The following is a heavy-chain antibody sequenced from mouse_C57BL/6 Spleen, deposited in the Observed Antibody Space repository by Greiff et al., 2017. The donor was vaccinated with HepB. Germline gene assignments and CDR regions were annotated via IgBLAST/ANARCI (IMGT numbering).Heavy chain of an antibody. D-gene: IGHD2-10*02. CDR2: ISDGGSYT. J-gene: IGHJ4*01. CDR1: GFTFSSYA. Sequence: EVKVEESGGGLVKPGGSLKLSCAASGFTFSSYAMSWVRQTPEKRLEWVATISDGGSYTYYPDNVKGRFTISRDNAKNNLYLQMSHLKSEDTAMYYCARDGYGNYVGAMDYWGQGTSVTVSS. V-gene: IGHV5-4*01. CDR3: ARDGYGNYVGAMDY.